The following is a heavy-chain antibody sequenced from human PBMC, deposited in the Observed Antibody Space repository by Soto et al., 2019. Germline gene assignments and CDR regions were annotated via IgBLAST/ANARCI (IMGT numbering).Heavy chain of an antibody. V-gene: IGHV3-74*01. CDR2: IDGVGTGT. CDR1: GFTFTNYW. CDR3: TTVFEH. D-gene: IGHD3-9*01. Sequence: PGGSLRLSCAASGFTFTNYWMHWVRQVPGKGLVWVSRIDGVGTGTSYSDSVRGRFTISRDNAENTLYLQMTSLRAEDTAVYYCTTVFEHWGQGTPVTVSS. J-gene: IGHJ1*01.